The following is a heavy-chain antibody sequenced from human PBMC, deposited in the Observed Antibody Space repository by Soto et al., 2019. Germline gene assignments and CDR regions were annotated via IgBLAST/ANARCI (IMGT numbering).Heavy chain of an antibody. CDR3: TTSLTELDRDRY. V-gene: IGHV3-73*01. CDR2: IRSKANNYAT. J-gene: IGHJ4*02. D-gene: IGHD2-21*02. Sequence: EVQLVESGGGLVQPGGSLKLSCAASAFTFSGSAMHWVRQASGKGLEWVGRIRSKANNYATSYAASVKGRFTISRDDSKNTAYLQMNSLETDDTAVHYCTTSLTELDRDRYWGQGTLVTVSS. CDR1: AFTFSGSA.